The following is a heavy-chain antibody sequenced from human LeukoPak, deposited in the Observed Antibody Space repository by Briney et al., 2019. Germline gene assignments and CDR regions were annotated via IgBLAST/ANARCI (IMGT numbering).Heavy chain of an antibody. Sequence: PSETLSLTCTVSGGSISSYYWSWIRQPAGKGLEWIGRIYASGSTYYNPSLKSRVTMSVDTSKNQFSLRLTTVTAADTAVYYCATTLYSGYDSVAFDYWGQGTLVTVSS. CDR1: GGSISSYY. CDR2: IYASGST. J-gene: IGHJ4*02. D-gene: IGHD5-12*01. V-gene: IGHV4-4*07. CDR3: ATTLYSGYDSVAFDY.